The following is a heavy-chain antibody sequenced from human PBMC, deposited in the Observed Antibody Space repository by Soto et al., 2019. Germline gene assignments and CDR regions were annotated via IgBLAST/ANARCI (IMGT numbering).Heavy chain of an antibody. CDR3: ARGRATVTAYYYYSYGMHV. CDR1: GGSFSGYY. J-gene: IGHJ6*02. Sequence: SETLSLTCAVYGGSFSGYYWSWIRQPPGKGLEWIGEINHSGSTNYNPSLKSRVTISVDTSKNQFSLKLSSVTAADTAVYYCARGRATVTAYYYYSYGMHVWGQVTTVIVS. V-gene: IGHV4-34*01. D-gene: IGHD4-17*01. CDR2: INHSGST.